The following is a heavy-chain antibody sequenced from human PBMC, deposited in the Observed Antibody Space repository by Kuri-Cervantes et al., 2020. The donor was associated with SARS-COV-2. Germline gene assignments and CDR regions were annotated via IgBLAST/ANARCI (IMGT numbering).Heavy chain of an antibody. J-gene: IGHJ4*02. V-gene: IGHV3-30-3*01. CDR2: ISYDGSNK. CDR3: ANNLEGYSYGPFDY. Sequence: GESLKIFCAASGFTFSSYAMHWVRQAPGKGLEWVAVISYDGSNKYYADSVKGRFTISRDNSKNTLYLQMNSLRAEDTAVYYCANNLEGYSYGPFDYWGQGTLVTVSS. D-gene: IGHD5-18*01. CDR1: GFTFSSYA.